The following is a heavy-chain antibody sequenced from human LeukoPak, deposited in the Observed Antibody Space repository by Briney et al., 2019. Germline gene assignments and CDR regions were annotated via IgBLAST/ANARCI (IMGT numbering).Heavy chain of an antibody. V-gene: IGHV1-2*02. Sequence: GASVKVSCKASGYSFTGYYIHWVRQAPGHGLEWMGWINPNSGGTNYAQKFQGRVTMTRDTSISTVYMWLSGLRSDDTAYYYCAGGGAGLFWGQGTMVTVSS. CDR3: AGGGAGLF. D-gene: IGHD3-10*01. CDR1: GYSFTGYY. J-gene: IGHJ3*01. CDR2: INPNSGGT.